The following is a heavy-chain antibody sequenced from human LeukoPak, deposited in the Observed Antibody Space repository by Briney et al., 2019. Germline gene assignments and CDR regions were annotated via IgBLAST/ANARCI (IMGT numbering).Heavy chain of an antibody. V-gene: IGHV4-34*01. CDR2: INHSGST. CDR3: ARVEQWSGGSLTVFDY. CDR1: GGSFSGYY. J-gene: IGHJ4*02. D-gene: IGHD2-15*01. Sequence: SETLSLTCAVYGGSFSGYYWSWIRQPPGKGLEWIGEINHSGSTYYNPSLKSRVTISVDTSQNQFSLKLSPVTAADTAVYYCARVEQWSGGSLTVFDYWGQGTLVTVSS.